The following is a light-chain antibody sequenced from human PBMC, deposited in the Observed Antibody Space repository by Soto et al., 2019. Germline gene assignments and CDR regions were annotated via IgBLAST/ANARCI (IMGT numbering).Light chain of an antibody. V-gene: IGKV3-20*01. CDR2: ATS. J-gene: IGKJ1*01. Sequence: EIVLTQSPGTLSLSPGETATLSCRASQTVNSDYLAWFQQRPGQAPRLLIFATSRRATDIPDRFSGSGSGTDFTFAIRRLEPEDFAVYYCHHFGYSPRTCGQGTKVDIK. CDR3: HHFGYSPRT. CDR1: QTVNSDY.